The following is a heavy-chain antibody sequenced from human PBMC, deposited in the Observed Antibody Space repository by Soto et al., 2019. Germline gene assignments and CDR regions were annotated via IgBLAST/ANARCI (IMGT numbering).Heavy chain of an antibody. D-gene: IGHD3-10*01. CDR2: IYYSGST. J-gene: IGHJ4*02. CDR3: ARGVTMVRGVIHTPYFDY. CDR1: GGSISSGGYY. Sequence: QVQLQESGPGLVKPSQTLSLTCTVSGGSISSGGYYWSLIRQHPGKGLEWIGYIYYSGSTYYNPSLESRVTLSVDTSKNQFSLKLSSVSAADTAVYYCARGVTMVRGVIHTPYFDYWGQGTLVTVSS. V-gene: IGHV4-31*03.